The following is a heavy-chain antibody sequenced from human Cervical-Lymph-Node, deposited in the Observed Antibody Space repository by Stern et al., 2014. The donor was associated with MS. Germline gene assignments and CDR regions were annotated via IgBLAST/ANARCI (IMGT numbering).Heavy chain of an antibody. CDR3: ARELERGGFDP. D-gene: IGHD3-3*01. CDR2: IYSGGTT. CDR1: GFSVSDFY. V-gene: IGHV3-53*01. Sequence: VLLVQSGGGLIQPGRSLRLSCAASGFSVSDFYMDWVRQAPGKGLEWVAVIYSGGTTYYADSVKGRFTISRDSSKNIVYLQMNSLRAEDTAVYSCARELERGGFDPWGQGTLVTVSS. J-gene: IGHJ5*02.